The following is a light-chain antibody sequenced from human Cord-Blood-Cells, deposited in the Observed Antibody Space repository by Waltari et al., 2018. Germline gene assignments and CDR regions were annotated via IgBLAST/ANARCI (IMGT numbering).Light chain of an antibody. CDR3: SSCAGSNNLRV. CDR1: SSDVGGYNH. V-gene: IGLV2-8*01. CDR2: DVS. Sequence: QSAPTQPPSASGSPGQSVTISCTGTSSDVGGYNHVSWYQRHPRKAPKFMIYDVSKRPSGVPDRFSGAESGHTASLAVSRLQAEDEAYYYCSSCAGSNNLRVFGGGTKLTVL. J-gene: IGLJ3*02.